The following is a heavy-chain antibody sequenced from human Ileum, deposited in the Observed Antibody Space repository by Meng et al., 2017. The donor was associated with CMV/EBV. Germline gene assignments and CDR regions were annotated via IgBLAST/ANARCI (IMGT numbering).Heavy chain of an antibody. CDR2: ISDSGSTI. J-gene: IGHJ4*02. CDR3: AKADCGGGGCKLIDY. CDR1: GFTVNNYA. D-gene: IGHD2-15*01. V-gene: IGHV3-23*01. Sequence: GGSLRLSCVGSGFTVNNYAMSWVRQAPGKRLEWVSGISDSGSTISYPDSVKGRFTISRDNSKNTLYLQMNSPRVEDTAVYYCAKADCGGGGCKLIDYWGQGTLVTVSS.